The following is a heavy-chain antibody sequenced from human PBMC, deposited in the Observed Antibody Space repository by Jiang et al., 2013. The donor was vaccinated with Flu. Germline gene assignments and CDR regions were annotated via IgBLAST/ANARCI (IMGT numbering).Heavy chain of an antibody. Sequence: LKTSCKGSGYSFTKRTGSAGCARCPERPEWMGIIYPGDSEYQIQPVFQGQVTISADKSISTAYLQWSSLKASDTAMYYCARTREMATASDFDYWGQGTLVTVSS. J-gene: IGHJ4*02. CDR2: IYPGDSEY. D-gene: IGHD5-24*01. CDR3: ARTREMATASDFDY. CDR1: GYSFTKRTG. V-gene: IGHV5-51*01.